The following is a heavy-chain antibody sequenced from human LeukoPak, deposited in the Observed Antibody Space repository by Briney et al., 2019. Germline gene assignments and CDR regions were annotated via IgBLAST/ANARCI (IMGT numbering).Heavy chain of an antibody. J-gene: IGHJ6*02. CDR3: AKDKVWFGEFLSGMDV. CDR1: GFTFDDYA. D-gene: IGHD3-10*01. Sequence: GGSLRLSCAASGFTFDDYAMHWVRQVPGKGLEWVSGISWNSGRIAYADSVKGRFTISRDNAKNSLYLQMNSLRSEDTALYYCAKDKVWFGEFLSGMDVRGQGTTVIVSS. V-gene: IGHV3-9*01. CDR2: ISWNSGRI.